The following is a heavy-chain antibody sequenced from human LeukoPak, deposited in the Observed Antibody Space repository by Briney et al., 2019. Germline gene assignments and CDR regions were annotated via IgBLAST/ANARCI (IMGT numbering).Heavy chain of an antibody. Sequence: GASVKVSCKASGYTFTSYGISWVRQAPGQGLEWMGWISAYNGNTNYAQKFQGRVTMTRDTSISTAYMELSRLRSDDTAVYYCARGGYDGYWFDPWGQGTLVTVSS. J-gene: IGHJ5*02. CDR1: GYTFTSYG. CDR3: ARGGYDGYWFDP. CDR2: ISAYNGNT. V-gene: IGHV1-18*01. D-gene: IGHD3-10*01.